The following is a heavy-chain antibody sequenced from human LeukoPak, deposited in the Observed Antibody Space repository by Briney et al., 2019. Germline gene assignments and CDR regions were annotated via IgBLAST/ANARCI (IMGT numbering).Heavy chain of an antibody. J-gene: IGHJ4*02. D-gene: IGHD2-2*02. CDR1: GSTFINYN. V-gene: IGHV3-48*01. Sequence: GGSLRLSCAASGSTFINYNINWFRQPPGKGLEWVAYISGSSTIIYYADSVRGRFTVSRDNAKSSLYLQMNSLRAEDTALYYCARDFLEDTQWGQGTLVTVSS. CDR2: ISGSSTII. CDR3: ARDFLEDTQ.